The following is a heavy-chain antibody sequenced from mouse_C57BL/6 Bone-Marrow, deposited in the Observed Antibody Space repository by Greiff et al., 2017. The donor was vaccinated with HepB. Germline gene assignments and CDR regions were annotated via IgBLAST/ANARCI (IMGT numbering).Heavy chain of an antibody. D-gene: IGHD2-1*01. CDR3: ARGKKLRYGNCWFAY. V-gene: IGHV1-54*01. J-gene: IGHJ3*01. Sequence: QVQLQQSGAELVRPGTSVKVSCTASGYAFTNYLIEWVKQRPGQGLEWIGVINPGSGGTNYNEKFKGKATLTADKSSSTAYMQLSSLTSENSAVYFCARGKKLRYGNCWFAYWGQGTLVTVSA. CDR1: GYAFTNYL. CDR2: INPGSGGT.